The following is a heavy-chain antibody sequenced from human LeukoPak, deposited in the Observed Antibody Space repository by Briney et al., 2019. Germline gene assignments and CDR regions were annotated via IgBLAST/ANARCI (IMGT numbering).Heavy chain of an antibody. D-gene: IGHD5-12*01. CDR1: GGSISSYY. V-gene: IGHV4-59*12. CDR2: IYYSGTT. Sequence: SETLSLTCTVSGGSISSYYWSWIRQPPGKGMEWIGYIYYSGTTNYNPSLKSRVTISVDRSKNQFSLKLSSVTAADTAVYYCAQSSMWLRSWGQGTLVTVSS. J-gene: IGHJ4*02. CDR3: AQSSMWLRS.